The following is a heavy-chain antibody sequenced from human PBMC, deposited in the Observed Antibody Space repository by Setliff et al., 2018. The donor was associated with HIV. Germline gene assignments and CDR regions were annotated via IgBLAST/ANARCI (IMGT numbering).Heavy chain of an antibody. V-gene: IGHV4-31*03. CDR2: ISHSGGT. Sequence: SETLSLTCTVSGGSISRGGYYWNWIRQLPGQGLEWMGYISHSGGTYYNPSLEGRVSLSVDTSKDQFSLHLSSVTAADTAVYFCARDGLRGYSYGIGWHIEVWGRGTLVTVSS. D-gene: IGHD5-18*01. J-gene: IGHJ2*01. CDR3: ARDGLRGYSYGIGWHIEV. CDR1: GGSISRGGYY.